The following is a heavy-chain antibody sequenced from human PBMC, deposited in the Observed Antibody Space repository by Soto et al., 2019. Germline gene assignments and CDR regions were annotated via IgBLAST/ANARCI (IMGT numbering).Heavy chain of an antibody. CDR1: GFTFSSYG. J-gene: IGHJ3*01. V-gene: IGHV3-30*18. CDR2: ISYDGSNK. Sequence: QVQLVESGGGVVQPGRSLRLSCAASGFTFSSYGMHWVRQAPGKGLEWVAVISYDGSNKYYADSVKGRFTISRDNSKNTLYLQMNSLRAEDTAVYYCAKTYCSSNSCYARWTAVDLWGQGTMVPVSS. D-gene: IGHD2-2*01. CDR3: AKTYCSSNSCYARWTAVDL.